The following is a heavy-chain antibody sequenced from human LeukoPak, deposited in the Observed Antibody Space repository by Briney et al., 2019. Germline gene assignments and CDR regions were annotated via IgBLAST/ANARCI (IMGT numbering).Heavy chain of an antibody. CDR3: AGRVTGYRSGYVY. D-gene: IGHD5-18*01. CDR2: ISGSAHKI. J-gene: IGHJ4*02. CDR1: GITFSNYA. V-gene: IGHV3-23*01. Sequence: PGGSLRLSCVASGITFSNYAVSWVRQAPEKGLDWVSVISGSAHKIRYADSVKGRFTISRDNSENIVYLQMNNLRAEDTAVYYCAGRVTGYRSGYVYWGQGTLVTVSS.